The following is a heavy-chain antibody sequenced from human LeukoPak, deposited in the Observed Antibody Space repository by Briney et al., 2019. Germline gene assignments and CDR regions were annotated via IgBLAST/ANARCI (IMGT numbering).Heavy chain of an antibody. Sequence: GRSLRLSCAASGFTFSSYGMHWVRQAPGKGLEWVANIRQDGNEKNYVDSVKGRFTISRDNAKNSLYLQMNSLRAEDTAVYYCARDMPFGVYWGQGTLVTVSS. CDR1: GFTFSSYG. CDR2: IRQDGNEK. CDR3: ARDMPFGVY. J-gene: IGHJ4*02. D-gene: IGHD3-16*01. V-gene: IGHV3-7*03.